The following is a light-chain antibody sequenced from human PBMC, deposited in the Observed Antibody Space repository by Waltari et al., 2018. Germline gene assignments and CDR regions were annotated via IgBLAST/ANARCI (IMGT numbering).Light chain of an antibody. CDR1: SSDVGGYNS. V-gene: IGLV2-14*03. Sequence: QSALTQPASVSGSPGQSITLSCPGTSSDVGGYNSVSWYQHHPGKAPKLMIFDVSSRPSGVSNRFSGSKSGNTASLTISGLQAEDEADYYCSSYTSSTTYVFGAGTKVTVL. J-gene: IGLJ1*01. CDR2: DVS. CDR3: SSYTSSTTYV.